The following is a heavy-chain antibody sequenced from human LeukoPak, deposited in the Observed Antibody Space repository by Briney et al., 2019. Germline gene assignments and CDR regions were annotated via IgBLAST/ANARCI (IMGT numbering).Heavy chain of an antibody. CDR3: AGSGSPGDY. CDR1: GFNFGDYY. Sequence: GGSLRLSCVGSGFNFGDYYMSWIRQAPGKGLEWISYISPNDVNRYYVDAVKGRFTVSRDNAKNSLFLQMKSLRVEDTAVYYCAGSGSPGDYWGQGTLVAVSS. D-gene: IGHD3-10*01. V-gene: IGHV3-11*01. CDR2: ISPNDVNR. J-gene: IGHJ4*02.